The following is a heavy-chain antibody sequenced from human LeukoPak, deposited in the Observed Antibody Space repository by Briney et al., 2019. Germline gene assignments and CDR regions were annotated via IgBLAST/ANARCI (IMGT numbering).Heavy chain of an antibody. Sequence: ETLSLTCTVSGGPIRSSSYYWGWIRQPPGKGLEWVANINQGGSDKYYVDSVKGRFTISRDNANNLLYLQMNSLRGEDTAVYYCTRDRSRAVDVWGQGTLVTVSS. D-gene: IGHD2-15*01. CDR2: INQGGSDK. CDR1: GGPIRSSSYY. J-gene: IGHJ4*02. CDR3: TRDRSRAVDV. V-gene: IGHV3-7*01.